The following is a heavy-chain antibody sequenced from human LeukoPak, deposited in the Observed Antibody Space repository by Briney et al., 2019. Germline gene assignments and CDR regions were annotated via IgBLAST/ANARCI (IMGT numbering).Heavy chain of an antibody. CDR1: GGSISSGSYY. V-gene: IGHV4-61*02. D-gene: IGHD3-9*01. CDR2: IYTSGST. CDR3: ARDNYDILTGYSTHLNYYYYYYMDV. J-gene: IGHJ6*03. Sequence: SQTLSLTCTVSGGSISSGSYYWSWIRQPAGKGLEWIGRIYTSGSTNYNPSLKSRVTISVDTYKNQFSLKLSSVTAADTAVYYCARDNYDILTGYSTHLNYYYYYYMDVWGKGTTVTISS.